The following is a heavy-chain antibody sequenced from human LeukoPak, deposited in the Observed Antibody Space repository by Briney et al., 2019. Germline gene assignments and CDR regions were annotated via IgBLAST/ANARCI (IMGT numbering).Heavy chain of an antibody. CDR2: IYTSGST. D-gene: IGHD5-12*01. CDR1: GCSISSYY. V-gene: IGHV4-4*07. Sequence: SSETLSLTCTVSGCSISSYYWSWIRQPAGKGLEWIGRIYTSGSTNYNPSLKSRVTMSVDTSKNQFSLKLSSVTAADTAVYYCARLQALSGYDLVFDYWGQGTLVTVSS. J-gene: IGHJ4*02. CDR3: ARLQALSGYDLVFDY.